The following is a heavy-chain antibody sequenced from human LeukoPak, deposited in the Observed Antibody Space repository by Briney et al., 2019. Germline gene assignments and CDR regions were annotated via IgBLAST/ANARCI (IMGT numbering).Heavy chain of an antibody. CDR3: ARDGLYYFDY. Sequence: ASVKVSCKASGGTFSSYAICWVRQAPGQGLEWMGGIIPIFGTANYAQKFQGRVTITADESTSTAYMELSSLRSEDTAVYYCARDGLYYFDYWGQGTLVTVSS. CDR2: IIPIFGTA. V-gene: IGHV1-69*13. J-gene: IGHJ4*02. CDR1: GGTFSSYA. D-gene: IGHD6-19*01.